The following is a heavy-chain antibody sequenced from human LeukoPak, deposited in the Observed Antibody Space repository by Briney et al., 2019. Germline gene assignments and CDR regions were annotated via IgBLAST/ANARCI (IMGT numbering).Heavy chain of an antibody. J-gene: IGHJ4*02. CDR2: ISSSSSTI. CDR3: AREYSSSWYVSDGLDY. Sequence: GGSLRLSCAASGFTFSSYSMNWVRQAPGKGLEWVSYISSSSSTIYYADSVKGRFTIPRDNAKNSLYLQMNSLRAEDTAVYYCAREYSSSWYVSDGLDYWGQGTLVTVSS. V-gene: IGHV3-48*01. CDR1: GFTFSSYS. D-gene: IGHD6-13*01.